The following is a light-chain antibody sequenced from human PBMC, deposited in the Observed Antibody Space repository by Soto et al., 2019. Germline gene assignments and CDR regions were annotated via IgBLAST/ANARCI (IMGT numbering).Light chain of an antibody. CDR3: QQYNSFSWT. J-gene: IGKJ1*01. CDR1: HSISTW. Sequence: DIQMTQSPSTLSASIGDRVTITCRASHSISTWLAWYQQKPGRAPKSLIYDASILESGVPSRFSGSGSVTEFTLTISSLQPDDLATYYCQQYNSFSWTFGQGTKVEI. CDR2: DAS. V-gene: IGKV1-5*01.